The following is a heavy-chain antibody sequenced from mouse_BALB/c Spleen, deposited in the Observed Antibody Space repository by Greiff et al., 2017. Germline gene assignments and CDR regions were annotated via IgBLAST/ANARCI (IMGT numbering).Heavy chain of an antibody. D-gene: IGHD1-1*01. CDR2: ISYDGSN. V-gene: IGHV3-6*02. CDR3: AISSSSLFAY. CDR1: GYSITSGYY. Sequence: EVQLQESGPGLVKPSQSLSLTCSVTGYSITSGYYWNWIRQFPGNKLEWMGYISYDGSNNYNPSLKNRISITRDTSKNQFFLKLNSVTTEDTATYYCAISSSSLFAYWGQGTLVTVSA. J-gene: IGHJ3*01.